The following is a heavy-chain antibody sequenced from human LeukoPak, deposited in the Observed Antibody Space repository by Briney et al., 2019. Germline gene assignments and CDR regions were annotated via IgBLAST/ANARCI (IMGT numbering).Heavy chain of an antibody. J-gene: IGHJ4*02. D-gene: IGHD3-3*01. Sequence: SGGSLRLSCAASGFSFSSYEMIWVRQAPGKGLEWISYISSSGGNIYYADSVKGRFTISRDNAKNSLYLQMNSLRVDDTAVYYCARANTIFGVEPDYYFDYWGQGTLVSVSS. CDR2: ISSSGGNI. CDR1: GFSFSSYE. CDR3: ARANTIFGVEPDYYFDY. V-gene: IGHV3-48*03.